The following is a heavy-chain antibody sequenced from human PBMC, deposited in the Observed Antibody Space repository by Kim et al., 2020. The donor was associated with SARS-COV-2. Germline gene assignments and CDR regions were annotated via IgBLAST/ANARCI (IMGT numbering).Heavy chain of an antibody. J-gene: IGHJ6*02. D-gene: IGHD3-10*01. V-gene: IGHV3-9*01. CDR3: AKALPLLMVRGVISYGMDV. Sequence: GRFTISRDNAKNSLYLQMNSLRAEDTALYYCAKALPLLMVRGVISYGMDVWGQGTTVTVSS.